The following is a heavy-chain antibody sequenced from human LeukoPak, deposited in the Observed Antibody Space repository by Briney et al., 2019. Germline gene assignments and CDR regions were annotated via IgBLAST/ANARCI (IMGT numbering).Heavy chain of an antibody. D-gene: IGHD6-13*01. J-gene: IGHJ5*02. Sequence: PSQTLSLTCAVSGGSISSGGYSWSWIRQPPGKGLEWIGYIYHSGSTYYNPSLKSRVTMSVDTSKNQFSLKLSSVTAADTAVYYCARGVWVNRYNWFDPWGQGTLVTVSS. CDR2: IYHSGST. CDR3: ARGVWVNRYNWFDP. CDR1: GGSISSGGYS. V-gene: IGHV4-30-2*01.